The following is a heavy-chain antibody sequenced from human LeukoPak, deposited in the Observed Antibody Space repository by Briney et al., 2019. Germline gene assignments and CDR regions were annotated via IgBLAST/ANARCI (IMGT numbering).Heavy chain of an antibody. V-gene: IGHV4-59*01. Sequence: SQTLSLTCTVSGGSITSYYWSWIRQPPGKGLEWIGYFSYSGSTNYNPSLKSRVTISVDTSKNQFSLQLTSVTAADTAVYYCAKEGGTYFVNWGQGTLVTVSS. CDR3: AKEGGTYFVN. D-gene: IGHD1-26*01. CDR2: FSYSGST. CDR1: GGSITSYY. J-gene: IGHJ4*02.